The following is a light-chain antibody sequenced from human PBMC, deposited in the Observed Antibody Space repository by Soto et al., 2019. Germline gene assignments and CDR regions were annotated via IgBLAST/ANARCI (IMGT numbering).Light chain of an antibody. CDR2: DTT. J-gene: IGKJ5*01. Sequence: EIVLTQSPATLSLSPGERATLSCRASQSVNNYVAWYQHKAGQAPRLLIDDTTNRATAIPARFSGSGSGTDFTLTVNSLVPEDFAVYYCQHRSTVGQGTRLEIK. CDR1: QSVNNY. V-gene: IGKV3-11*01. CDR3: QHRST.